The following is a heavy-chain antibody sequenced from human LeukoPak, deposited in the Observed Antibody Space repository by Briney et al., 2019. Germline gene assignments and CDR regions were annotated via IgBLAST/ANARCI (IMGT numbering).Heavy chain of an antibody. D-gene: IGHD6-19*01. CDR2: IYPGNSDT. CDR1: GYSFTSYW. J-gene: IGHJ4*02. V-gene: IGHV5-51*04. CDR3: ASAYSSGYSSGAWYFDY. Sequence: GESLKISCKGSGYSFTSYWIGWVRQMPGKGLEWMGIIYPGNSDTRYSPSFQGQVTILADKPISTAYLQWSSLKASDTGMYYCASAYSSGYSSGAWYFDYWGQGTLVTVSS.